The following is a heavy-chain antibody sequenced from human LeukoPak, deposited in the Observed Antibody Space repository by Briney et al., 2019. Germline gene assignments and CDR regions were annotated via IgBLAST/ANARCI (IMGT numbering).Heavy chain of an antibody. CDR2: IKQDGSEK. CDR1: GFTFSNYW. V-gene: IGHV3-7*01. D-gene: IGHD6-6*01. J-gene: IGHJ5*02. Sequence: PGGSLRLSCAASGFTFSNYWMSWVRQAPGRGLEWVANIKQDGSEKYYVDSVKGRFTISRDNAKNSLYLQMNSLRAEDTAVYYCAGDWESYSSSSYWFDPWGQGTLVTVSS. CDR3: AGDWESYSSSSYWFDP.